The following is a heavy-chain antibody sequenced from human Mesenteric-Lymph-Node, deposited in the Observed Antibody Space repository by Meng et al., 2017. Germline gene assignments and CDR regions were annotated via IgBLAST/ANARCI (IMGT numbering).Heavy chain of an antibody. D-gene: IGHD3-10*01. J-gene: IGHJ5*02. Sequence: GESLKISCAASGFTVSTNYLTWVRQAPGKGLEWVSVIYSGSSGSSTYYADSVKGRFTISRDNSKNTLYLQMNSLRAEDTAVYYCARGTRYNSGNWFDPWVRGPLVTFSS. CDR3: ARGTRYNSGNWFDP. V-gene: IGHV3-53*01. CDR2: IYSGSSGSST. CDR1: GFTVSTNY.